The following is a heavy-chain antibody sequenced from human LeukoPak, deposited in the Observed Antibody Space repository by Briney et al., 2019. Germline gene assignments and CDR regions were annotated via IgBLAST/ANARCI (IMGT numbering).Heavy chain of an antibody. CDR2: ISAYNGNT. D-gene: IGHD3-10*01. V-gene: IGHV1-18*01. J-gene: IGHJ4*02. CDR1: GYTFTSYG. CDR3: ATRGDSSSAQEAFDY. Sequence: GASVNVSCKASGYTFTSYGISWVRQAPGQGLEWMGWISAYNGNTNYAQKLQGRVTMTTDTSTSTAYMELRSLRSDDTAVYYCATRGDSSSAQEAFDYWGQGTLVTVSS.